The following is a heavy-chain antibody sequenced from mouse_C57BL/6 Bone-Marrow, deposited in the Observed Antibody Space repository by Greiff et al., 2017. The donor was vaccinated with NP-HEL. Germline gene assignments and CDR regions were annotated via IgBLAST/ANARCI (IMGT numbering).Heavy chain of an antibody. J-gene: IGHJ2*01. D-gene: IGHD3-1*01. Sequence: VQLKQSGPELVKPGASVKISCKASGYSFTGYYMHWVKQSSEKSLEWIGEINPSTGGTSYNQKFKGKATLTVDKSSSTAYMQLKSLTSEDSAVYYCARSGWEYWGQGTTLTVSS. CDR2: INPSTGGT. CDR3: ARSGWEY. V-gene: IGHV1-43*01. CDR1: GYSFTGYY.